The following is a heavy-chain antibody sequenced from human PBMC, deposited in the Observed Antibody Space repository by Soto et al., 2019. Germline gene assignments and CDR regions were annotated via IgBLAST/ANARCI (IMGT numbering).Heavy chain of an antibody. D-gene: IGHD2-2*01. V-gene: IGHV4-59*01. J-gene: IGHJ5*02. CDR2: IYYSGST. CDR3: ARGVPAAITSGWFDP. CDR1: GGSISSYY. Sequence: PSETLSLTCTVSGGSISSYYWSWIRQPPGKGLEWIGYIYYSGSTNYNPSLKSRVTISVDTSKNQFSLKLSSVTAADTAVYYCARGVPAAITSGWFDPWGQGTLVTVSS.